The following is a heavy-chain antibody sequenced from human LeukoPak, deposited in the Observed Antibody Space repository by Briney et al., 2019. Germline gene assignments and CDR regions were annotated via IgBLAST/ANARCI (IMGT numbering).Heavy chain of an antibody. CDR3: ASWPYYDYVWGSYRYDY. CDR1: GGSISSGDYY. Sequence: SETLSLTCTVSGGSISSGDYYWSWIRQPPGKGLEWIGYIYYSGSTYYNPSLKSRVTISVDTSKNQFSLKLSSVTAADTAVYYCASWPYYDYVWGSYRYDYWGQGTLVTVSS. CDR2: IYYSGST. D-gene: IGHD3-16*02. V-gene: IGHV4-30-4*01. J-gene: IGHJ4*02.